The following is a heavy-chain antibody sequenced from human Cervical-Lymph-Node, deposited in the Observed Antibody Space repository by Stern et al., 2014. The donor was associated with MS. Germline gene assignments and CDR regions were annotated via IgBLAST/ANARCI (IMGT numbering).Heavy chain of an antibody. D-gene: IGHD1-26*01. V-gene: IGHV4-61*02. CDR1: GGSISSSGYY. J-gene: IGHJ5*02. CDR3: ATTRWDLFTWNWFDP. CDR2: IHDSGSP. Sequence: QVQLVQSGPGLVKPSQTLSLTCTVSGGSISSSGYYWSWIRQPADKGLEWIGRIHDSGSPYNNPSPKRRGTISMDTHQNKFSLKLTSVTAADPAVYYCATTRWDLFTWNWFDPWGQGTLVTVSS.